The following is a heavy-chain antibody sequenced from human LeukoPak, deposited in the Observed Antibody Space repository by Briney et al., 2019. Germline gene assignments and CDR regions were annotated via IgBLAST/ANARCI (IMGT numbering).Heavy chain of an antibody. Sequence: SETLCLTCAVSAASFSSHYWTWIRQSPGKGLEWIGYIPYIGSTNYNPCLKSRVTISIDTSRNQFSLKLRSVTAADTAVYYCARDLVTVTKGFDIWGQGTMVSVSS. CDR1: AASFSSHY. CDR3: ARDLVTVTKGFDI. CDR2: IPYIGST. V-gene: IGHV4-59*11. D-gene: IGHD4-17*01. J-gene: IGHJ3*02.